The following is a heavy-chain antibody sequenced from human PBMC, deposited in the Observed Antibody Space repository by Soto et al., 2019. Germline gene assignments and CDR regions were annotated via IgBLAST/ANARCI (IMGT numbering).Heavy chain of an antibody. V-gene: IGHV4-30-4*02. CDR3: AREVVRVAGTRWLDP. J-gene: IGHJ5*02. CDR2: ISYSGST. Sequence: PSETLSLTCTVSGGSISSGNYYWSWIRQPPGKGLEWIGFISYSGSTYYSTSLKSRVTISVDTSKSQFSLNLSFVTAADTAVYYCAREVVRVAGTRWLDPWGQGTLVTVSS. D-gene: IGHD6-19*01. CDR1: GGSISSGNYY.